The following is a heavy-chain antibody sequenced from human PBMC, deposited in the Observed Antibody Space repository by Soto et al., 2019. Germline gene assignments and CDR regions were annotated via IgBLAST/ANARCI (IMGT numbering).Heavy chain of an antibody. J-gene: IGHJ5*02. Sequence: ASVKVSCKASGYTFTGYYMHWVRQAPGQGLEWMGWINPNSGGTNYAQKFQGWVTMTRDTSISTAYMELSRLRSDDTAVYYCARGPIGYGDYDARGNNTYVGLFHWFDPWGQGTLVTVSS. CDR1: GYTFTGYY. CDR2: INPNSGGT. D-gene: IGHD4-17*01. CDR3: ARGPIGYGDYDARGNNTYVGLFHWFDP. V-gene: IGHV1-2*04.